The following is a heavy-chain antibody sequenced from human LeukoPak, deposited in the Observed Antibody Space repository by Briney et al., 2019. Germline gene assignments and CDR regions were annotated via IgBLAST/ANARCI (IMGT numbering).Heavy chain of an antibody. Sequence: SQTLSLTCTVSGGSISSGGYYWSWIRQHPGKGLEWIGYISYTGSTYYSPSLNSGSTNYNPSLKSRVIISVDTSKNQFSLRLSSVTAADTAVYYCARHGRTGSGSWYGAFDYWGQGTLVTVSS. CDR3: ARHGRTGSGSWYGAFDY. D-gene: IGHD6-13*01. CDR2: ISYTGSTYYSPSLNSGST. J-gene: IGHJ4*02. V-gene: IGHV4-31*03. CDR1: GGSISSGGYY.